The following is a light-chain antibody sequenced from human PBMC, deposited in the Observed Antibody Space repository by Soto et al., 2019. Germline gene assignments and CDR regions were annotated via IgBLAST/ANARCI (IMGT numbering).Light chain of an antibody. CDR1: QDINNW. CDR2: TTS. CDR3: LQANSFPLT. V-gene: IGKV1D-12*01. Sequence: DIQVTQSPSSVSASVGDRVTMTCRASQDINNWLAWYQQKPGKAPKLLIYTTSNLQSGVPSRFSGSGSGTDFTLTISSLQPEDFATYYCLQANSFPLTFGGGTKVEIK. J-gene: IGKJ4*01.